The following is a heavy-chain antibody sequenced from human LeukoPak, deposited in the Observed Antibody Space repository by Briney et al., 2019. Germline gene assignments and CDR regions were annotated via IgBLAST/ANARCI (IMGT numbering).Heavy chain of an antibody. CDR1: GFSLTTTGVG. CDR3: ARYFTIFGLIAPKGGEAFDF. V-gene: IGHV2-5*01. CDR2: IYWTDDK. J-gene: IGHJ3*01. D-gene: IGHD3/OR15-3a*01. Sequence: SGPTLVNPTQTLTLTCTFSGFSLTTTGVGVGWIRQSPGKALEWLALIYWTDDKRYSPSLITRLTITKDTSKNQVVLTMNNLDPVDTATYYCARYFTIFGLIAPKGGEAFDFWGQGTMVTVSS.